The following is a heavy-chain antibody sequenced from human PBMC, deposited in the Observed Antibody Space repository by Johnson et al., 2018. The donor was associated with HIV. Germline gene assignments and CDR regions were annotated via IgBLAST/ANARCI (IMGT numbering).Heavy chain of an antibody. CDR2: ISWNSANI. J-gene: IGHJ3*01. Sequence: QLVESGGGLVQPGRSLRLSCAASGFNFDNYAMHWVRQAPGKGLEWVSGISWNSANIGHADSVKGRFTISRDNAKSSLYLQMNSLRPEDTALYYCAKDDRISSWGQGAMVTVSA. D-gene: IGHD1-14*01. CDR1: GFNFDNYA. CDR3: AKDDRISS. V-gene: IGHV3-9*01.